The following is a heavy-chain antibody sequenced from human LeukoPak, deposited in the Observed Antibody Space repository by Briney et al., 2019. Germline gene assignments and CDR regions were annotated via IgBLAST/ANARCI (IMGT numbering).Heavy chain of an antibody. D-gene: IGHD3-10*01. V-gene: IGHV1-2*02. Sequence: ASVKVSCKASGYTFTSYGISWVRQAPGQGLEWMGWINPNSGGTNYAQKFQGRVTMTRDTSISTAYMELSRLRSDDTAVYYCARDKLPMVRGTGYWGQGTLVTVSS. J-gene: IGHJ4*02. CDR1: GYTFTSYG. CDR3: ARDKLPMVRGTGY. CDR2: INPNSGGT.